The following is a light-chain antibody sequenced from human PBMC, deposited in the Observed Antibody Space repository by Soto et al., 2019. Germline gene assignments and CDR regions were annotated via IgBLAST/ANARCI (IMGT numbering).Light chain of an antibody. CDR1: SSNIGAGYD. Sequence: VLTQPPSVSGAPGQRVTISCTESSSNIGAGYDVHWYQQLPGTAPKLLIYGNSNRPSGVPDRFSGSKSGTSASLAITGLQAEDEADYYCQSYDSSLSGLVFGTGTKLTVL. V-gene: IGLV1-40*01. J-gene: IGLJ1*01. CDR2: GNS. CDR3: QSYDSSLSGLV.